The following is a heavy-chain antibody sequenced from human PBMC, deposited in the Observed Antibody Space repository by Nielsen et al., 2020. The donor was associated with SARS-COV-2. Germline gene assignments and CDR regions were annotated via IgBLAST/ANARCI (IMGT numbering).Heavy chain of an antibody. CDR1: GYTFTSYG. D-gene: IGHD3-9*01. Sequence: ASVKVSCKASGYTFTSYGISWVRQAPGQGLEWMGWISAYNGNTNYAQKLQGRVTMTRNTSISTAYMELSSLRSEDTAVYYCARGLDILTGTNWFDPWGQGTLVTVSS. J-gene: IGHJ5*02. CDR3: ARGLDILTGTNWFDP. V-gene: IGHV1-18*01. CDR2: ISAYNGNT.